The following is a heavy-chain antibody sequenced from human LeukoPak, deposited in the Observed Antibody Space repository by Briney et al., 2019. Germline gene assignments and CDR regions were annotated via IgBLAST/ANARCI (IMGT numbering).Heavy chain of an antibody. V-gene: IGHV3-48*02. CDR1: GFTFSTYS. D-gene: IGHD3-22*01. CDR3: AKDSDYYHSSGYYYAYFQH. CDR2: ISSSSSTI. Sequence: PGGSLRLSCAVSGFTFSTYSMNWVRQAPGKGLEWVSYISSSSSTIYYADSVKGRFTISRDNAKNSLYLQMNSLRDEDTAVYYCAKDSDYYHSSGYYYAYFQHWGPGTLVTVSS. J-gene: IGHJ1*01.